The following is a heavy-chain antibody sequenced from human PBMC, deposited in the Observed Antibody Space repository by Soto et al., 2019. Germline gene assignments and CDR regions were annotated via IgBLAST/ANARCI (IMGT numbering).Heavy chain of an antibody. CDR1: GYRFADYW. J-gene: IGHJ5*02. D-gene: IGHD1-26*01. Sequence: EVQLMQSGAEVKMPGESVKISCKGSGYRFADYWIAWVRQMPGKGLDWMGSTYPGGSDTRYSPSFQGQVTISTDKSIGTAYLQWNSLQASDTAMYYCARRQEGAGPFPYTWLDPWGQGTLVTVSS. CDR3: ARRQEGAGPFPYTWLDP. V-gene: IGHV5-51*01. CDR2: TYPGGSDT.